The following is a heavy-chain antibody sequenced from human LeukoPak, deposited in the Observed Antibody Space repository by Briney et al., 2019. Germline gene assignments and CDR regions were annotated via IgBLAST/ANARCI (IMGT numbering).Heavy chain of an antibody. D-gene: IGHD2-2*03. J-gene: IGHJ4*02. CDR2: INAGNGNT. CDR3: ARVYGYCSSSTCSRQPLPLGY. Sequence: ASVKVSCKASGYTFTSYAMHWVRQAPGQRLEWMGWINAGNGNTKYSQKFQRRVTITRNTSVSTAYMELSSLKSEDTAIYYCARVYGYCSSSTCSRQPLPLGYWGQGTLVTVSS. V-gene: IGHV1-3*01. CDR1: GYTFTSYA.